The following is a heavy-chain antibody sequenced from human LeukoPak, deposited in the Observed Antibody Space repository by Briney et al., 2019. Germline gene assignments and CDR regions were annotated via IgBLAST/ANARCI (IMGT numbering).Heavy chain of an antibody. V-gene: IGHV3-23*01. CDR3: LFGSGSYYTAFEY. CDR1: GFTFSSYA. Sequence: GGSLRLSCAASGFTFSSYAMSWVRQAPGKGLEWVSAISGSGGSTYYADSVKGRFTISRDNANNTLYLHMNSLRAEDTAVYYCLFGSGSYYTAFEYWGQGALVTVSS. CDR2: ISGSGGST. D-gene: IGHD3-10*01. J-gene: IGHJ4*02.